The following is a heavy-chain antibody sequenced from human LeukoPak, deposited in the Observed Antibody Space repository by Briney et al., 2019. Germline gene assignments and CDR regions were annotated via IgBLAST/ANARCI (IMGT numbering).Heavy chain of an antibody. J-gene: IGHJ4*02. CDR1: GSTSISI. D-gene: IGHD6-19*01. CDR3: ARFVGPATKQYFDY. CDR2: ISGSGTYI. Sequence: GGPLSLPCEPSGSTSISIDRTWFGQAPGRGLEWVSAISGSGTYIYYAESVKGRFTISRDNAKNSLYLQMDSLRVEDTAVYYCARFVGPATKQYFDYWGQGILVTVSS. V-gene: IGHV3-21*06.